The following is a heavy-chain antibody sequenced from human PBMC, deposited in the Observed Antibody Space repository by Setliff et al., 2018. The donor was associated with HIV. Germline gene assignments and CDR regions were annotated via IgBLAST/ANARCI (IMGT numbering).Heavy chain of an antibody. V-gene: IGHV4-4*08. CDR2: IYTNGST. D-gene: IGHD6-19*01. CDR1: GGSISSYF. CDR3: ASGREAVAGALHFDY. J-gene: IGHJ4*02. Sequence: SEPLSLTCTVSGGSISSYFWSWIRQPPGKGLEWIGYIYTNGSTNYNPSLKSRVTISVDTSKNQFSLKLNSVTAADTAVYYCASGREAVAGALHFDYWGQGPLVTVSS.